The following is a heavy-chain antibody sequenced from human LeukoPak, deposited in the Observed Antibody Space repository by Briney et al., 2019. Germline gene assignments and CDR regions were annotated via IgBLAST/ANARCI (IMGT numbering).Heavy chain of an antibody. J-gene: IGHJ3*01. Sequence: PGGSLRLSCAVSGITLSNYGMTWVRQAPGKGLEWVAGISDTGGRTNYADSVKGRFTISRDNAKSSLYLQMNSLRAEDTAVYYCARDLVGTNPDSFDVWSQGTMVTVSS. D-gene: IGHD1-1*01. CDR3: ARDLVGTNPDSFDV. CDR2: ISDTGGRT. CDR1: GITLSNYG. V-gene: IGHV3-23*01.